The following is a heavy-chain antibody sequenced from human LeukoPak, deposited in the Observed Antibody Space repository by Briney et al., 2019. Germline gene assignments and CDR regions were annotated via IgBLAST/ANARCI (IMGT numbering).Heavy chain of an antibody. CDR3: ASAGSGLY. V-gene: IGHV3-30*03. CDR1: GFTFSSYG. Sequence: GGSLRLSCAASGFTFSSYGVHWVRQAPGKGLEWVAVISYDGSNEYYADSVKGRFTISRDNSKNTLYLQMNSLRAEDTAVYYCASAGSGLYWGQGTLVTVSS. J-gene: IGHJ4*02. D-gene: IGHD6-19*01. CDR2: ISYDGSNE.